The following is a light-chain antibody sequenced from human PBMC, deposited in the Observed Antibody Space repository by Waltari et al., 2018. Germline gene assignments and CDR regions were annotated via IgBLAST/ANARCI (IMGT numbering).Light chain of an antibody. Sequence: NFMLTQSHSVSESPGTTITISCTRTSGRVAGNSMQWYQQRPGSAPPPVIYETNQRPSGVPDRFSGSIDRSSNSASLTISGLKTEDEADYYCQSYDNNIWLFGGGTKLTVL. V-gene: IGLV6-57*03. CDR2: ETN. CDR1: SGRVAGNS. J-gene: IGLJ3*02. CDR3: QSYDNNIWL.